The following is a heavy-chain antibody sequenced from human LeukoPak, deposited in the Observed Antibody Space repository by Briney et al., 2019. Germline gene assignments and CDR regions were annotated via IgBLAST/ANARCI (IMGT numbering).Heavy chain of an antibody. D-gene: IGHD3-10*01. V-gene: IGHV3-30-3*01. CDR3: ARDLLRGVYAFDI. CDR2: ISYDGSNK. Sequence: GGSLRLSCAASGFTFSSYAMHWVRQAPGKGLEWVAVISYDGSNKYYADSVKGRFTISRDNSKNTLYLQMNSLRAEDTAVYYCARDLLRGVYAFDIWGQGTMVTVSS. J-gene: IGHJ3*02. CDR1: GFTFSSYA.